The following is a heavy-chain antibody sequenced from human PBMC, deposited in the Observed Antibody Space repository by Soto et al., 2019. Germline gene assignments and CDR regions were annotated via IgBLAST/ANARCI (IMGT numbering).Heavy chain of an antibody. CDR1: GFSCSNYW. V-gene: IGHV3-7*04. Sequence: EMQLVDSGGGLVQPGDSLRLSCASSGFSCSNYWMAWVRQAPGTGLEWVANIKEDGSQYTYVDSVKGRFTISRDNAKNSLYLQMNSLRDEDMAVYYCASETHYYAKWGQGTLVTVSS. CDR2: IKEDGSQY. CDR3: ASETHYYAK. J-gene: IGHJ4*02. D-gene: IGHD3-10*01.